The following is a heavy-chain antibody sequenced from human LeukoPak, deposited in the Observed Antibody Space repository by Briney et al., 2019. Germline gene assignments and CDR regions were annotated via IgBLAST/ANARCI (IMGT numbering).Heavy chain of an antibody. V-gene: IGHV4-34*01. CDR1: GXSFSGYY. CDR3: ARFPSGDSSGYY. CDR2: INHSGST. J-gene: IGHJ4*02. Sequence: SETLSLTCAVYGXSFSGYYWSWIRQPPGKGLEWIGEINHSGSTNYNPSLKSRVTISVDTSKNQFSLKLSSVTAADTAVYYCARFPSGDSSGYYWGQGTVVTVSS. D-gene: IGHD3-22*01.